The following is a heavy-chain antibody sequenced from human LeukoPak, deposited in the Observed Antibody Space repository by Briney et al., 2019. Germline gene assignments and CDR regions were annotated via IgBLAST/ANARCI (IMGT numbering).Heavy chain of an antibody. Sequence: ASVKVSCKASGYTFTSYGISWVRQAPGQGLEWMGWISAYNGNTNYAQKLQGRVTMTTDTSTSTAYMELRSLRSDDTTVYYCASAYADGVATPWHYMDVWGKGTTVTVSS. V-gene: IGHV1-18*01. J-gene: IGHJ6*03. D-gene: IGHD5-12*01. CDR3: ASAYADGVATPWHYMDV. CDR2: ISAYNGNT. CDR1: GYTFTSYG.